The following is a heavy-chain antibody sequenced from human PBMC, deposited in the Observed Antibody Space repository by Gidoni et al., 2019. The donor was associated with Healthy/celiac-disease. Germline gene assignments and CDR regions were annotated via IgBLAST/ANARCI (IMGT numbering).Heavy chain of an antibody. CDR3: AKDTGFGEGHNYFDY. J-gene: IGHJ4*02. CDR2: ISGSGGST. CDR1: AFTFSSYA. D-gene: IGHD3-10*01. Sequence: EVQLLASGGGLVQPGGSLRLSWDTSAFTFSSYAMSWVRQAPGKGLEWVSAISGSGGSTYYADSVKGRFTISRDNSKNTLYLQMNSLRAEDTAVYYCAKDTGFGEGHNYFDYWGQGTLVTVSS. V-gene: IGHV3-23*01.